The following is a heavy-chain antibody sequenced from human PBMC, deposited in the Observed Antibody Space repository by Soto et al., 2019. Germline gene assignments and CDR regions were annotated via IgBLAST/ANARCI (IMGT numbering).Heavy chain of an antibody. D-gene: IGHD4-17*01. J-gene: IGHJ3*02. Sequence: EAQLVESGGGLVQPGGSLRLSCAAFGFSLNSYEMDWVRQAPGKGLEWVSHISGSGSPIYYADSVKGRFTISRDNAKNSVFLQMNSLRAEGTAVYYCARVFGVYLIDAVDICGQGKMVTVSS. CDR1: GFSLNSYE. CDR2: ISGSGSPI. CDR3: ARVFGVYLIDAVDI. V-gene: IGHV3-48*03.